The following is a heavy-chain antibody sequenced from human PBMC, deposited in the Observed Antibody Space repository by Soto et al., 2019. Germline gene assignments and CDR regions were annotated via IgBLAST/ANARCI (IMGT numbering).Heavy chain of an antibody. CDR2: ITPSGGYT. Sequence: ASVKVSCKASGYTFSSYYMNWVRQAPGQGLEWLGIITPSGGYTTYAQRFLGRVTMTSDTSTSTVHMELGSLTSEDTAVYYCARGGGIVAVTAPYEHWGQGTLVTVSS. CDR3: ARGGGIVAVTAPYEH. D-gene: IGHD2-21*02. V-gene: IGHV1-46*03. J-gene: IGHJ4*02. CDR1: GYTFSSYY.